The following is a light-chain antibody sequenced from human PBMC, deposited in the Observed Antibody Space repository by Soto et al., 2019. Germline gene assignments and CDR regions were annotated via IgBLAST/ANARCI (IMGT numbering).Light chain of an antibody. CDR3: SSYTSSSPYV. CDR1: SSDVGGYNY. J-gene: IGLJ1*01. V-gene: IGLV2-14*01. Sequence: QPVSVSGSPGQSITISCTGTSSDVGGYNYVSWYQQHPGKAPKLMIYDVINRPSGVSNRFSGSKSGNTASLTISGLQAEDEADYYCSSYTSSSPYVFGTGTKVPVL. CDR2: DVI.